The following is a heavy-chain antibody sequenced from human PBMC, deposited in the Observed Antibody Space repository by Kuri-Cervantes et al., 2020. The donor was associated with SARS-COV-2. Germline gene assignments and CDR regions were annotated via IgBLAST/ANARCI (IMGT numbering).Heavy chain of an antibody. CDR1: GYTFTSYD. CDR2: MNPNSGNT. V-gene: IGHV1-8*01. J-gene: IGHJ5*02. CDR3: ARQRSFEGDRFDP. Sequence: ASVKVSCKASGYTFTSYDINWVRQATGQGLEWMGWMNPNSGNTGYAQKFQGRVTMTRNTSISTAYMELSSLRSEDTAVYYCARQRSFEGDRFDPWGQGTLVTVSS. D-gene: IGHD6-25*01.